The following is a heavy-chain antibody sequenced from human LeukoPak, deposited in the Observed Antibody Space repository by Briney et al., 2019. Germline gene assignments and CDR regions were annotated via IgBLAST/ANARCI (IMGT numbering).Heavy chain of an antibody. CDR3: ARDYIVGATLSRYYFDY. CDR1: GYTFTSYD. Sequence: ASVKVSCKASGYTFTSYDINWVRQATGQGLEWMGWMNPNSGNTGYAQKFQGRVTMTRNTSISTAYMELSSLRSEDTAVYYCARDYIVGATLSRYYFDYWGQGTLVTVSS. D-gene: IGHD1-26*01. CDR2: MNPNSGNT. J-gene: IGHJ4*02. V-gene: IGHV1-8*01.